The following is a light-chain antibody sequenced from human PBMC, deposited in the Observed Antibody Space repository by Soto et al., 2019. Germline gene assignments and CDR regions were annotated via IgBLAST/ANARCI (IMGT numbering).Light chain of an antibody. Sequence: DIQMTQSPPTLSASVGNRVTITCRASQSIRSALAWYQQKPGKAPNLLIFVASDLQSGVPSRFRGRGSGTEFTLTVSTLQPDDFATYYCKQYINYFHTFGQGTKLEI. J-gene: IGKJ2*01. CDR1: QSIRSA. V-gene: IGKV1-5*01. CDR2: VAS. CDR3: KQYINYFHT.